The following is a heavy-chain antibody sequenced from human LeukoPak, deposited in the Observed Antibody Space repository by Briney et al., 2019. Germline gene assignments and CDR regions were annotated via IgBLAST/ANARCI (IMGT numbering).Heavy chain of an antibody. Sequence: GGSLRLSCAASGFTFSSYSMNWVRQAPGKGLEWASSISSSSSYIYYADSVKGRFTISRDNAKNSLYLQMNSLRAEDTAVYYCARDSRGTTFDYWGQGTLVTVSS. CDR1: GFTFSSYS. CDR2: ISSSSSYI. CDR3: ARDSRGTTFDY. V-gene: IGHV3-21*01. J-gene: IGHJ4*02. D-gene: IGHD3-16*01.